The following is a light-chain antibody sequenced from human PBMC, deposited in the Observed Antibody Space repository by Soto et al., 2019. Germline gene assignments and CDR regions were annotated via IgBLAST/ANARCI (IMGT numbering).Light chain of an antibody. CDR1: QSTGSW. V-gene: IGKV1-5*01. J-gene: IGKJ2*03. CDR3: LQYSSYPHS. Sequence: DIVMTQSPSTLSSSAGERVTITCRASQSTGSWVAWFQQKPPESPPLLIYDVSTWHTGVPRRFSGSGAGTDSTLTISGLQPDDFASYYCLQYSSYPHSFGQGTKLEIK. CDR2: DVS.